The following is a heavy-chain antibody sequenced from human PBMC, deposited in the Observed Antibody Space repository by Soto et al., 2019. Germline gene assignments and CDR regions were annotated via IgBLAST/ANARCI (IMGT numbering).Heavy chain of an antibody. CDR3: AKDAAYYDFWSGYLDYYYMDV. CDR1: GFTFSSYA. D-gene: IGHD3-3*01. J-gene: IGHJ6*03. Sequence: GGSLRLCCAASGFTFSSYAMSWVRQAPGKGLEWVSAISGSGGSTYYADSVKGRFTISRDNSKNTLYLQMNSLRGEDTAVYYCAKDAAYYDFWSGYLDYYYMDVWGQGTTVTVSS. CDR2: ISGSGGST. V-gene: IGHV3-23*01.